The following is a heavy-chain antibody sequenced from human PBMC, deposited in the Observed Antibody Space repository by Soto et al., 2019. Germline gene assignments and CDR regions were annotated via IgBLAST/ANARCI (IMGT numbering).Heavy chain of an antibody. Sequence: PGGSLRLSCAASGFTISNYAMRWVRQAPGKGLERVSSLSGSGDNTYYADSVKGRVTISRDNSRDNSKNTLYLQMNSLRAEDTAVYYCTRSRGWYTFDYWGQGTLVTVS. D-gene: IGHD6-19*01. CDR2: LSGSGDNT. CDR1: GFTISNYA. CDR3: TRSRGWYTFDY. J-gene: IGHJ4*02. V-gene: IGHV3-23*01.